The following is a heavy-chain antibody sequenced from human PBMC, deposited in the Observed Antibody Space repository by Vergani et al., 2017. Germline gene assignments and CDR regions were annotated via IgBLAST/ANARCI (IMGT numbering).Heavy chain of an antibody. Sequence: EVELVQSGPEMRKPGESLKISCKGSEYSFGNYWIGWVRQMPGKGLEWMGLVYPADSDTRYSPSFKGQVTLSADKSISTAFLQWDSLKASDTALYYCARHTTYTDSWGQGTLVTVSS. J-gene: IGHJ4*02. CDR1: EYSFGNYW. CDR3: ARHTTYTDS. D-gene: IGHD1-1*01. V-gene: IGHV5-51*01. CDR2: VYPADSDT.